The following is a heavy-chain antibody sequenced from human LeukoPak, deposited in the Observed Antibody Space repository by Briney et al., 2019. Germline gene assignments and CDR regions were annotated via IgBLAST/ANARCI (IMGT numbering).Heavy chain of an antibody. CDR3: ARGEDYSFGLIDY. V-gene: IGHV3-30*02. Sequence: GGSLRLSCAASGFTFGGSGMHWVRQAPGKGLEWVAFIRYDGSDKHYADSVKGRFTISRDNSKNTLYLQMNSLRAEDTAVYYCARGEDYSFGLIDYWGQGTLVTVSS. CDR1: GFTFGGSG. CDR2: IRYDGSDK. D-gene: IGHD2-15*01. J-gene: IGHJ4*02.